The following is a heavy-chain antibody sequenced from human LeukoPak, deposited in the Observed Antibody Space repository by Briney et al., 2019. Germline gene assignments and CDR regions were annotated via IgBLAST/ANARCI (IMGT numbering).Heavy chain of an antibody. J-gene: IGHJ4*02. CDR1: GFTFSSYS. V-gene: IGHV3-23*01. D-gene: IGHD2/OR15-2a*01. Sequence: GGSLRLSCAASGFTFSSYSMNWVRQAPGKGLEWVSAISGRSGTTYYADSVKGRFTISRDNSKNTLYLQMNSLRAGDTAVYYCAKVGTVYFPLDFWGQGTLVTVSS. CDR2: ISGRSGTT. CDR3: AKVGTVYFPLDF.